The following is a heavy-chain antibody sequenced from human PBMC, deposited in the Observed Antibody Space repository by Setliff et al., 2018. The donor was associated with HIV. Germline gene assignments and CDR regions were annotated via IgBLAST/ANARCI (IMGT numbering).Heavy chain of an antibody. CDR2: ISSSGTTT. Sequence: SGGSLSLSCAVSDSGDSGCIFSDYFMTWARQAPGKGLVWLCYISSSGTTTYYGDSVKGRFTISRDFSDNTLYLQMNSLRPEDKAMYYCARDPLVGAPDYFDYWGQGTLVTVSS. CDR3: ARDPLVGAPDYFDY. J-gene: IGHJ4*02. CDR1: GCIFSDYF. V-gene: IGHV3-11*04. D-gene: IGHD1-26*01.